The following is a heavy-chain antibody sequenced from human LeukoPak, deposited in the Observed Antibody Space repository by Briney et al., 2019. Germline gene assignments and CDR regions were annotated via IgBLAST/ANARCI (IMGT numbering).Heavy chain of an antibody. J-gene: IGHJ4*02. CDR3: ARGGYIWNEFDY. Sequence: SETLSLTCTVSGGSISSYYWRWLRQPPGKGLEWIGYIYYSGSNNYNPSLKSRVTISVDTSKNQFFLKLSSVTAADTAVYYCARGGYIWNEFDYWGQGTLVTVSS. CDR1: GGSISSYY. CDR2: IYYSGSN. V-gene: IGHV4-59*01. D-gene: IGHD1-1*01.